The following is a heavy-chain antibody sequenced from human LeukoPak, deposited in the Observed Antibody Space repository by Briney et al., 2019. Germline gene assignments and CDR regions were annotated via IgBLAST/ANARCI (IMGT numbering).Heavy chain of an antibody. V-gene: IGHV3-30-3*01. D-gene: IGHD6-6*01. CDR2: ISYDGSNK. Sequence: GGSLRLSCAASGFTFSSYAMHWVRQAPGKGLEWVAVISYDGSNKYYADSVKGRFTISRDNSKNTLYLQMNSLRAEDTAVHYCARDSPYSSSNWFDPWGQGTLVTVSS. CDR1: GFTFSSYA. J-gene: IGHJ5*02. CDR3: ARDSPYSSSNWFDP.